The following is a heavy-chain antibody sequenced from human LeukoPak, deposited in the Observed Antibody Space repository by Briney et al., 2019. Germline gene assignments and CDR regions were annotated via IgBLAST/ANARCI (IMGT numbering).Heavy chain of an antibody. CDR3: ARVSAGYTSGWHFDY. Sequence: ASVKVSCKASGYTYTAYYLHCVRQAPGQGLEWMGWINPNSGGTHYAQKFQGRVTMTRDTSISTVYMELSSLRSDDTAVYYCARVSAGYTSGWHFDYWGQGTLVTVSS. J-gene: IGHJ4*02. V-gene: IGHV1-2*02. D-gene: IGHD6-19*01. CDR2: INPNSGGT. CDR1: GYTYTAYY.